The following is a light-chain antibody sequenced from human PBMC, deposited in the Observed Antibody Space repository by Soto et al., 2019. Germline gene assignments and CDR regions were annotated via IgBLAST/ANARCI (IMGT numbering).Light chain of an antibody. CDR2: AAS. V-gene: IGKV1-39*01. CDR3: QQSYSIPYT. J-gene: IGKJ2*01. Sequence: DIQMTQSASSLSASVGDRVTITCRASQSISSNLNWHQQKPGKAHKVLIYAASSLQSGVPSRFSGSGSGTDFTLTISSLQPEDFATYYCQQSYSIPYTFGQGTKLEIK. CDR1: QSISSN.